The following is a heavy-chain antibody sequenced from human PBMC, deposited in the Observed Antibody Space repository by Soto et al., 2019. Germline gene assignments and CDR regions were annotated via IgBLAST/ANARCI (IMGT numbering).Heavy chain of an antibody. CDR3: ATVGPWGGPGAGAFDI. D-gene: IGHD7-27*01. CDR2: IYYSGST. V-gene: IGHV4-31*03. J-gene: IGHJ3*02. CDR1: GGSISSGGYY. Sequence: SETLSLTCTVSGGSISSGGYYWSWIRQHPGKGLEWIGYIYYSGSTYYNPSLKSRVTISVDTSKNQFSLKLSSVTAADTAVYYCATVGPWGGPGAGAFDIWGQGTMVTVSS.